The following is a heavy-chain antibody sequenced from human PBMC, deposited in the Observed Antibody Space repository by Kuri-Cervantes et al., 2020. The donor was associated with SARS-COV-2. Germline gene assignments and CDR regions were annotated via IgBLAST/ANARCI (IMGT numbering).Heavy chain of an antibody. CDR3: ASYHQLLPRRSFDY. J-gene: IGHJ4*02. D-gene: IGHD2-2*01. Sequence: SETLSLTCGVSGYPISSGYNWGWIRQPPGKGLEWIGSIYHTGTTSYKSSLKSRVTISADTSKNQFSLKLSSVTAADTAVYYCASYHQLLPRRSFDYWGQGTLVTVSS. CDR2: IYHTGTT. V-gene: IGHV4-38-2*01. CDR1: GYPISSGYN.